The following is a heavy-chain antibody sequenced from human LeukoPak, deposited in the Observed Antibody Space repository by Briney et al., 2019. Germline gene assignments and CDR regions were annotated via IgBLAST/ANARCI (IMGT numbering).Heavy chain of an antibody. V-gene: IGHV4-61*05. Sequence: SETLSLTCTVSGGSISSSSYYWTWIRQPPGKGLEWIGYVYYSGSTNYNPSLKSRVTISVDASKNQFSLKLSSVTAADTAVYYCARLGIFGVVTDYWGQGTLVTVSS. CDR3: ARLGIFGVVTDY. CDR2: VYYSGST. D-gene: IGHD3-3*01. J-gene: IGHJ4*02. CDR1: GGSISSSSYY.